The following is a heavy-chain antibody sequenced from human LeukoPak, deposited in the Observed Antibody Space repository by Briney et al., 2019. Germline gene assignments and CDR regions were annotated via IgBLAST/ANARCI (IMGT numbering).Heavy chain of an antibody. D-gene: IGHD3-22*01. CDR1: GGSFSGYY. J-gene: IGHJ5*01. CDR3: ARGRGRAVLITTSRRSFWFDS. V-gene: IGHV4-34*01. Sequence: SETLSLTCAVYGGSFSGYYWSWIRQPPGKGLEWIGEIDHSGSTNYNPSLNSRVTISVDTSKNQLSLKLSSVTAADTAVYYCARGRGRAVLITTSRRSFWFDSWGQGTLVTVSS. CDR2: IDHSGST.